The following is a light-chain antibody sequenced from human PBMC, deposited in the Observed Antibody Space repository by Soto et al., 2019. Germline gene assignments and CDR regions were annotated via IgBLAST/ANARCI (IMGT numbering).Light chain of an antibody. Sequence: EIVLTQSPGTLSLSPGERATLSCRASQSVSSSYLAWYQQKPGQAPRLLIYGASSRATGIPDRFSGSGSGNDFTLTISRLEPEDFAVYYCQQYGSSPFGGGTKVEIK. V-gene: IGKV3-20*01. CDR3: QQYGSSP. J-gene: IGKJ4*01. CDR2: GAS. CDR1: QSVSSSY.